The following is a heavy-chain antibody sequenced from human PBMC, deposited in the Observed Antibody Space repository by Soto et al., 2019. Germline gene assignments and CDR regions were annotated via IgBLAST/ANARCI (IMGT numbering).Heavy chain of an antibody. D-gene: IGHD6-19*01. CDR3: ARDQGSGWDVTVDY. CDR1: GFTFSSYA. V-gene: IGHV3-30-3*01. CDR2: ISYDGSNK. J-gene: IGHJ4*02. Sequence: VQLVESGGALVQPGGSLRLSCAASGFTFSSYAMHWVRQAPGKGLEWVAVISYDGSNKYYADSVKGRFTISRDNSKNTLYLQMNSLRAEDTAVYYCARDQGSGWDVTVDYWGQGTLVTVSS.